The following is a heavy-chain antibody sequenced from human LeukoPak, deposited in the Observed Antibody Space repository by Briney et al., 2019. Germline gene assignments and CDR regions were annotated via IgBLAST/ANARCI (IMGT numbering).Heavy chain of an antibody. CDR2: IYYSGST. Sequence: SETLSLTCAVYGGSFCGYYWSWIRQPPGKGLEWIGYIYYSGSTNYNPSLKSRVTISVDTSKNQFSLKLSSVTAADTAVYYCAKALDAFDIWGQGTMVTVSS. CDR3: AKALDAFDI. CDR1: GGSFCGYY. J-gene: IGHJ3*02. D-gene: IGHD3-16*02. V-gene: IGHV4-59*01.